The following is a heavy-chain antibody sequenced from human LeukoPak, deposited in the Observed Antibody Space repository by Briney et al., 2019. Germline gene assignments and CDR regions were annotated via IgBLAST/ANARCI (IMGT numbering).Heavy chain of an antibody. CDR2: IYTSGST. J-gene: IGHJ4*02. CDR1: GGSISSGSYY. D-gene: IGHD3-9*01. Sequence: SQTLSLTCTVSGGSISSGSYYWIWIRQPPGRGLEWIGRIYTSGSTNYNPSLKSRVTISVDTSKNQFSLKLSSVTAADTAVYYCAREPAYYDISTGYYWTHFDYWGQGTLVTVSS. CDR3: AREPAYYDISTGYYWTHFDY. V-gene: IGHV4-61*02.